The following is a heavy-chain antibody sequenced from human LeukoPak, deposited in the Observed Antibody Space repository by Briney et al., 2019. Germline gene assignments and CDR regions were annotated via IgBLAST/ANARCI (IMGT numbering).Heavy chain of an antibody. CDR1: GGSISSGGYY. Sequence: SETLSLTCTVSGGSISSGGYYWSWIRQHPGKGLEWIGYIYYSRSTYYNPSLKSRVTISVDTSNNQFSLKLSSVTAADTAVYYCATGCNSCTTYYFDYWGQGTLVTVSS. CDR2: IYYSRST. CDR3: ATGCNSCTTYYFDY. J-gene: IGHJ4*02. V-gene: IGHV4-31*03. D-gene: IGHD6-13*01.